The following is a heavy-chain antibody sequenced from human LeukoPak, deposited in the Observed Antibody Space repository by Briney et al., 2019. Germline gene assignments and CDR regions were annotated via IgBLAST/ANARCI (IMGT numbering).Heavy chain of an antibody. CDR3: VRDGVGAPPFDY. Sequence: GGSLRLSCAASGFSFTDYYMSWIRQTPGKGLVWVSRIKGDGSSISHADSVKGRFTISRDNAKNTLDLQMNNLRVEDTAVYYCVRDGVGAPPFDYWGEGVLVTVSS. V-gene: IGHV3-74*01. D-gene: IGHD1-26*01. CDR1: GFSFTDYY. CDR2: IKGDGSSI. J-gene: IGHJ4*02.